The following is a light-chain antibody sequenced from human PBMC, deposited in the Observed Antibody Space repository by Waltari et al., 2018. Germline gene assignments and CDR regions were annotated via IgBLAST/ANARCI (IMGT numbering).Light chain of an antibody. J-gene: IGKJ1*01. Sequence: EFVLTQSQGPLPLSQGERATLSCRASQSVSSSYLAWYQQKPGQAPRLLIYGASSSATCIPDRFSGSGSGTDFTLTISRLEPEDFAVYYCQQYGSSLTWTFGQGTKVEIK. CDR3: QQYGSSLTWT. V-gene: IGKV3-20*01. CDR2: GAS. CDR1: QSVSSSY.